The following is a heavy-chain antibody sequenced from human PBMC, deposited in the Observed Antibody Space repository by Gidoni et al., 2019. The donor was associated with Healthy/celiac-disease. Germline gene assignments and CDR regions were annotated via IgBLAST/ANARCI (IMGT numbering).Heavy chain of an antibody. CDR2: IIPIFGIA. CDR1: GGTFSSYA. Sequence: QVQLVQSGAEVKKPGSSVKVSCKASGGTFSSYAISWVRQAPGQGLEWMGRIIPIFGIANYAQKFQGRVTITADKSTSTAYMELSSLRSEDTAVYYCAREPGITMIVVNGMDVWGQGTTVTVSS. CDR3: AREPGITMIVVNGMDV. D-gene: IGHD3-22*01. J-gene: IGHJ6*02. V-gene: IGHV1-69*04.